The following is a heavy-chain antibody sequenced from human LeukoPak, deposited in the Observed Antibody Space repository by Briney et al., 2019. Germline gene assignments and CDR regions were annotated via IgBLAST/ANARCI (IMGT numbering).Heavy chain of an antibody. CDR2: VDPEDGET. J-gene: IGHJ6*04. CDR3: ATDRAPTGTQPSLNLDV. D-gene: IGHD1-14*01. V-gene: IGHV1-69-2*01. Sequence: ASVKVSCKVSGYTFTDYYMHWVQQAPGKGLEWMGLVDPEDGETIYAEKFQGRVTITADTSTDTAYMELSSLRSEDTAVYYCATDRAPTGTQPSLNLDVCGKGTTVTVSS. CDR1: GYTFTDYY.